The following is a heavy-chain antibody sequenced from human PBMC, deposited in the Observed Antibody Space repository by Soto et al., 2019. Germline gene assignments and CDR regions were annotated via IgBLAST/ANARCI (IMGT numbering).Heavy chain of an antibody. CDR1: GYTFTGYY. V-gene: IGHV1-2*04. D-gene: IGHD6-19*01. CDR3: AREIAVAENYYGMDV. J-gene: IGHJ6*02. Sequence: EASVKVSCKASGYTFTGYYMHWVRQAPGQGLEWMGWINPNSGGTNYAQKFQGWVTMTRDTSISTAYMELSRLRSDDTAVYYCAREIAVAENYYGMDVWGQGTTVTVSS. CDR2: INPNSGGT.